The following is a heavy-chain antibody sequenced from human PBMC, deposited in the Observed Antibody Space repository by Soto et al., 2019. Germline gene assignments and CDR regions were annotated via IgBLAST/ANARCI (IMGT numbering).Heavy chain of an antibody. D-gene: IGHD3-22*01. V-gene: IGHV4-61*01. CDR3: ARAKNNYSDGGSYPVDS. J-gene: IGHJ5*01. CDR1: GGSGIGASDC. Sequence: LSLTCTVSGGSGIGASDCWNWIRHHRGKGMERIGCIYNTGSTNYSPSLKSRVTISVDTSKNRFSLNLNSVTAGDTAMYYCARAKNNYSDGGSYPVDSWGQATLVTVCS. CDR2: IYNTGST.